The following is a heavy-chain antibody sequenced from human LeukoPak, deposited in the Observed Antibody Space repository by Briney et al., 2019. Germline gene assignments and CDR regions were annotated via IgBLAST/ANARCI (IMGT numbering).Heavy chain of an antibody. D-gene: IGHD3-22*01. J-gene: IGHJ4*02. Sequence: PSETLSLTCTVSGCSITGYHWSWIRQPPGKGLEWIGYIYSSGSTEYKPSLKSRATISADTSKNQFSLKLTSVTAADTAVYYCARHKWDSSLDYWGQGTLFTVSS. CDR1: GCSITGYH. CDR3: ARHKWDSSLDY. V-gene: IGHV4-59*08. CDR2: IYSSGST.